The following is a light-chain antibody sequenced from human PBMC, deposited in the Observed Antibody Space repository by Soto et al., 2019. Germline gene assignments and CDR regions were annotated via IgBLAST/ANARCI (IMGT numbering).Light chain of an antibody. Sequence: EIVLTQSPGTLSLSTGERATLSCRASQSVSNFLGWYQQKLGQAPRLLIDGASSRATGVPDRFSGTGSGTDFTLTISRLEPEDFAVFYCQQYGNSPITFGQGTRLEIK. CDR3: QQYGNSPIT. V-gene: IGKV3-20*01. J-gene: IGKJ5*01. CDR1: QSVSNF. CDR2: GAS.